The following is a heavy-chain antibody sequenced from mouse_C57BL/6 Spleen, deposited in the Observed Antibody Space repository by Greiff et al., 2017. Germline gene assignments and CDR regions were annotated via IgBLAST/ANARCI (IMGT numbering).Heavy chain of an antibody. V-gene: IGHV1-53*01. CDR2: INPSNGGT. J-gene: IGHJ1*03. Sequence: QVQLQQPGTELVKPGASVKLSCKASGYTFTSYWMPWVKQRPGQGLEWIGNINPSNGGTNYNEKFKSKATLTVDKSSSTAYMQLSSLTSEDSAVYYCASPGTTVVSRYWYFDVWGTGTTVTVSS. CDR1: GYTFTSYW. D-gene: IGHD1-1*01. CDR3: ASPGTTVVSRYWYFDV.